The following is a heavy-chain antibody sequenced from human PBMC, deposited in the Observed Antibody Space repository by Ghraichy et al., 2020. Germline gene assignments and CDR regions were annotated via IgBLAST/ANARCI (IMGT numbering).Heavy chain of an antibody. CDR3: ARRPLNYGLGSYPFDY. V-gene: IGHV4-39*01. J-gene: IGHJ4*02. CDR2: IYYSGST. Sequence: SETLSLTCTVSGGSISSSSYYWGWIRQPPGKGLEWIGSIYYSGSTYYNPSLKSRVTTSVDTSKNQFSLKLSSVTAADTAVYYCARRPLNYGLGSYPFDYWGQGTLVTVSS. D-gene: IGHD3-10*01. CDR1: GGSISSSSYY.